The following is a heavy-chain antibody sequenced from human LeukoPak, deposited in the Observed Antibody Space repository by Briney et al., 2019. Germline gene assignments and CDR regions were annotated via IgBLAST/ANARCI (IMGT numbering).Heavy chain of an antibody. V-gene: IGHV1-24*01. D-gene: IGHD6-19*01. CDR3: VQWLANFDY. Sequence: ASVKVSCKVSGYTLTELSMHWVRQAPGKGLEWMGGFDPEDGETIYAQKFQGRVTMTRDTSISTAYMELSRLRSDDTAVYYCVQWLANFDYWGQGTLVTVSS. CDR1: GYTLTELS. J-gene: IGHJ4*02. CDR2: FDPEDGET.